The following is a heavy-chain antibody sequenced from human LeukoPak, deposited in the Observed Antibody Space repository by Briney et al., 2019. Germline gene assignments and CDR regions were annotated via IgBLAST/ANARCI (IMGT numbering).Heavy chain of an antibody. CDR3: ARTGGSYPYYFEY. CDR1: GFIFRSHE. V-gene: IGHV3-48*03. Sequence: GGSLRLSCAASGFIFRSHEMNWVRQAPGKGLEWVSYISSSGSTIYYADSVKGRFTLSRDNAKNSLYLQMNSLRAEDTAVYYCARTGGSYPYYFEYWGQGTLVTVSS. D-gene: IGHD1-26*01. J-gene: IGHJ4*02. CDR2: ISSSGSTI.